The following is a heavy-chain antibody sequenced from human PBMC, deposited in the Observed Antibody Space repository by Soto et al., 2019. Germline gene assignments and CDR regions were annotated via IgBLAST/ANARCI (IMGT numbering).Heavy chain of an antibody. CDR1: GFTFSSYG. D-gene: IGHD6-6*01. CDR2: IWYDGSNK. V-gene: IGHV3-33*01. J-gene: IGHJ5*02. CDR3: ARDRGGQLVWGWFDP. Sequence: PGGSLRLSCAASGFTFSSYGMHWVRQAPGKGLEWVAVIWYDGSNKYYADSVKGRFTISRDNSKNTLYLQMNSLRAEDTAVYYCARDRGGQLVWGWFDPWGQGTLVTVSS.